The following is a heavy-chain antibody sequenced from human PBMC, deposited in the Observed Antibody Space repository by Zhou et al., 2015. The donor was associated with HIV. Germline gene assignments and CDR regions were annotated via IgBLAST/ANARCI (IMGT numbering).Heavy chain of an antibody. D-gene: IGHD3-10*01. CDR3: AKTREWFGEFERNYFDY. CDR1: GITFSSYV. Sequence: EVQLLESGGGLVKPGGSLRLSCAASGITFSSYVMTWVRQAPGKGLEWVSIISGSGDTTYYDDSVKGRFTISRDNSKNTLYLQMNSLRADDTAVYYCAKTREWFGEFERNYFDYWGRGTLVTVSS. V-gene: IGHV3-23*01. CDR2: ISGSGDTT. J-gene: IGHJ4*02.